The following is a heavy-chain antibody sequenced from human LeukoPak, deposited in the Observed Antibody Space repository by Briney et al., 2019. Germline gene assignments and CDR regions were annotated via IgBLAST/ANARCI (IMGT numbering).Heavy chain of an antibody. D-gene: IGHD2-21*02. Sequence: SGTLSLTCAVYGGSFSGYYWSWIRQPPGKGLEWIGEINHSGSTNYNPSLKSQVTISVDTSKNQFSLKLSSVTAADTAVYYCARRRYCGGDCYSRGNNWFDPWGQGTLVTVSS. CDR3: ARRRYCGGDCYSRGNNWFDP. J-gene: IGHJ5*02. CDR1: GGSFSGYY. V-gene: IGHV4-34*01. CDR2: INHSGST.